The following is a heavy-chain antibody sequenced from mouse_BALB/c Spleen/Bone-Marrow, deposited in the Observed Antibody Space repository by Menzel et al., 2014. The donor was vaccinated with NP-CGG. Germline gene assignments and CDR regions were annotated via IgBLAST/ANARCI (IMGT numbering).Heavy chain of an antibody. J-gene: IGHJ4*01. V-gene: IGHV1S41*01. CDR2: IAPGSGST. D-gene: IGHD2-1*01. CDR3: ARGIYYGNYVYAMDY. Sequence: DLVKPGASVKLSCKASGYTFTNYWLNWIKQRPGQGLEWIGRIAPGSGSTYYNEMFKGKATLTVDTSSSTAYIRLSSLSSEDSAVYFCARGIYYGNYVYAMDYWGQGTSVTVSS. CDR1: GYTFTNYW.